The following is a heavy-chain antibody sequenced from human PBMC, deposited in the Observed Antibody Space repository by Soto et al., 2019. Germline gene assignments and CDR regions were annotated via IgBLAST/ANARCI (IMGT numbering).Heavy chain of an antibody. CDR2: ISSSSSYI. CDR3: ARDLTTGTRYFDY. D-gene: IGHD6-13*01. J-gene: IGHJ4*02. V-gene: IGHV3-21*01. CDR1: GFTFSSYS. Sequence: ESGGGLVKPGGSLRLSCAASGFTFSSYSMNWVRQAPGKGLEWVSSISSSSSYIYYADSVKGRFTISRDNAKNSLYLQMNILRAEDTAVYYCARDLTTGTRYFDYWGQGTLVTVSS.